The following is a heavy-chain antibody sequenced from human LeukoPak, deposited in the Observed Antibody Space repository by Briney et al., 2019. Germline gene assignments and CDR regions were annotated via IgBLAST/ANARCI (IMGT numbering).Heavy chain of an antibody. D-gene: IGHD3-16*01. CDR3: AGMMSGRYYFDY. CDR2: IYPGSSET. V-gene: IGHV5-51*01. CDR1: GSRFTAYC. J-gene: IGHJ4*02. Sequence: GASLKISCLVFGSRFTAYCIGAWPQMPGKGLEWMGIIYPGSSETKYSPSFQGQVTISADKSLTTTFLQWNSLKASDSAIFYCAGMMSGRYYFDYWGQGTLVTVSS.